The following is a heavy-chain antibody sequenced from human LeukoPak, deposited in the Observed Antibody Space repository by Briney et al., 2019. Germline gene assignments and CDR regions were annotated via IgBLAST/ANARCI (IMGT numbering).Heavy chain of an antibody. J-gene: IGHJ4*02. CDR2: IYSSGST. V-gene: IGHV3-53*01. Sequence: PGGSLRLSCAASGFIVSSKYMSWIRQAPGKGLEWVSVIYSSGSTYYAASVEGRFTISRDNSKNTVYLQMNNLRVDDTAVYYCARAGPIDYWGQGILVTVSS. CDR3: ARAGPIDY. CDR1: GFIVSSKY.